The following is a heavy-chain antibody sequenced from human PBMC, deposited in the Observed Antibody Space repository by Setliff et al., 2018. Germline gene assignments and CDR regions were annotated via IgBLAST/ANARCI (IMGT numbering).Heavy chain of an antibody. CDR3: ATLYPWDPDAFDL. D-gene: IGHD3-16*01. J-gene: IGHJ3*01. Sequence: GESLKISCKGSGYSFTSYRIGWVRQMPGKGLEWMGIVFSGDSDTRYSPSFQGQVTMSADKSINTAYLQMTGLRTDDTALYYCATLYPWDPDAFDLWGQGTMVTVSS. CDR2: VFSGDSDT. V-gene: IGHV5-51*01. CDR1: GYSFTSYR.